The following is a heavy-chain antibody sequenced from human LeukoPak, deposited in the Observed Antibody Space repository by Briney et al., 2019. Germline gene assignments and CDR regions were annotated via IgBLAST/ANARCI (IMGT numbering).Heavy chain of an antibody. V-gene: IGHV4-4*02. CDR3: ARDKLPTMGITGVDP. CDR2: IFHSGST. Sequence: SETLSLTCAVSSGSIFSSNWWSWVRQPPGKGLEWIGQIFHSGSTSYSPSLKSRVTISVDKSKKQFSLKLSSVTAADTAVYYCARDKLPTMGITGVDPWGQGTLVTVSS. D-gene: IGHD1-20*01. CDR1: SGSIFSSNW. J-gene: IGHJ5*02.